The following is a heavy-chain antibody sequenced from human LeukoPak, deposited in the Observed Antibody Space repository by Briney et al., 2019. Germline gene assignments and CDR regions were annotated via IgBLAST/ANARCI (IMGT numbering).Heavy chain of an antibody. V-gene: IGHV4-39*07. D-gene: IGHD6-19*01. CDR2: IYYSGST. CDR3: ARVSYGYSSGWYYFDY. J-gene: IGHJ4*02. Sequence: PSETLSLTCTVSGGSISSSSYYWDWIRQPPGKGLEWIGSIYYSGSTYYNPSLKGRVTISVDTSKNQFSLKLSSVTAADTAVYYCARVSYGYSSGWYYFDYWGQGTLVTVSS. CDR1: GGSISSSSYY.